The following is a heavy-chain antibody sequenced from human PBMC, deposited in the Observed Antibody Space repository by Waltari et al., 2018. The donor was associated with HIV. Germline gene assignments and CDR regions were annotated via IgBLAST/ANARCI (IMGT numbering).Heavy chain of an antibody. CDR2: INHSGTT. CDR3: AREAGYNIGWYGGYYFDF. Sequence: QVQLQQWGARQLKASETLSLTCAVYGGSFSGYYWTWIRQSPGKGVEWIGEINHSGTTNYSPSLKSRVTISRDTSKNHFALKLTSVTAADTAVYYCAREAGYNIGWYGGYYFDFWGQGALVTVSS. J-gene: IGHJ4*02. V-gene: IGHV4-34*02. CDR1: GGSFSGYY. D-gene: IGHD6-19*01.